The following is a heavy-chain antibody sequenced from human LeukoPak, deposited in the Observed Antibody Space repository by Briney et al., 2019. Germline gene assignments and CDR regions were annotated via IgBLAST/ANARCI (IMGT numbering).Heavy chain of an antibody. CDR2: ISGSGDST. CDR1: GFTFSSYA. V-gene: IGHV3-23*01. Sequence: GGSLRLSCAASGFTFSSYAMSWVRQAPGKGLEWVSAISGSGDSTYYADSVKGRFTISRDNSKNTLYLQMRSLRAEDTAVYYCAKEIREIVVVVAATLDAFDIWGQGTMVTVSS. J-gene: IGHJ3*02. CDR3: AKEIREIVVVVAATLDAFDI. D-gene: IGHD2-15*01.